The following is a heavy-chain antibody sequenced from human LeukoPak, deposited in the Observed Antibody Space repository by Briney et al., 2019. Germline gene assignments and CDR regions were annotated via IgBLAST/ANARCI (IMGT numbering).Heavy chain of an antibody. CDR2: VYYSGST. CDR1: SGSIGSSSNY. D-gene: IGHD2-8*01. V-gene: IGHV4-39*01. CDR3: ARASFNVVFGNWFDP. Sequence: SETLSLTCTVSSGSIGSSSNYWGWIRQAPGKGLERIGNVYYSGSTFYNPSLKSRVTISVDTSKDQFSLKLRSVTAADTAIYYCARASFNVVFGNWFDPWGQGTLVTVSS. J-gene: IGHJ5*02.